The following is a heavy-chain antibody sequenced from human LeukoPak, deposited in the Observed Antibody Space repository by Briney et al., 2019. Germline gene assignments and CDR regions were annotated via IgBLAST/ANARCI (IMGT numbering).Heavy chain of an antibody. J-gene: IGHJ4*02. V-gene: IGHV1-69*13. CDR3: AREGYYGSGSYSGT. CDR1: GGTFSSYA. D-gene: IGHD3-10*01. CDR2: IIPIFGTA. Sequence: ASVKVSCKASGGTFSSYAISWVRQAPGQGLEWMGGIIPIFGTANYAQKFQGRVTITADESTITAYMELSSLRSEDTAVYYCAREGYYGSGSYSGTGGQGPLVSVSS.